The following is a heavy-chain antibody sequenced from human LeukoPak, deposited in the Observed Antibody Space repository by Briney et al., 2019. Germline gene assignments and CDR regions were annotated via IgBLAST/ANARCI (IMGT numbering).Heavy chain of an antibody. J-gene: IGHJ4*02. CDR3: ARDLYGSGSLYY. CDR1: GGTFSSYA. V-gene: IGHV1-69*04. CDR2: IIPILGIA. D-gene: IGHD3-10*01. Sequence: SVKVSCKASGGTFSSYAISWVRQAPGQGLEWMGRIIPILGIANYAQKFQGRVTITADKSTSTAYMELSSLRSEDTAVHYCARDLYGSGSLYYWGQGTLVTVSS.